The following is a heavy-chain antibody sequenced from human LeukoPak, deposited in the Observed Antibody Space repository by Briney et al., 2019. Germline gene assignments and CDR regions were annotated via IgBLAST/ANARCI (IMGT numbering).Heavy chain of an antibody. Sequence: GGSLRLSCAASGFTLSSYSMNWVRQAPGKGLEWVSYISGGSSTVYNADSVKGRFTISRDNAKNLLYLLMDTLRAEDTAVYYCARVGSNQWLDYWGQGTLVTVSS. D-gene: IGHD6-19*01. CDR3: ARVGSNQWLDY. J-gene: IGHJ4*02. V-gene: IGHV3-48*01. CDR2: ISGGSSTV. CDR1: GFTLSSYS.